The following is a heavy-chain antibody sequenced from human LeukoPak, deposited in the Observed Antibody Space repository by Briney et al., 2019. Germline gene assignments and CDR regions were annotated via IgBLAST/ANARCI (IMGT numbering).Heavy chain of an antibody. CDR2: ISYDGSNK. CDR1: GFTFSSYA. D-gene: IGHD1-1*01. J-gene: IGHJ5*02. CDR3: ARPLSSNCRIDP. V-gene: IGHV3-30*01. Sequence: GRSLRLSCAASGFTFSSYAMHWVRQAPGKGLEWVAVISYDGSNKYYADSVKGRFTISRDNSKNTLYLQMNSLRAEDTAVYYCARPLSSNCRIDPWGQGTLVTVSS.